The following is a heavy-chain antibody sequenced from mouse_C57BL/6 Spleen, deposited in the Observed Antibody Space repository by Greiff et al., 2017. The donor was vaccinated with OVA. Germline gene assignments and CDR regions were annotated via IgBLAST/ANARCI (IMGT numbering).Heavy chain of an antibody. Sequence: EVNVVESGGGLVKPGGSLKLSCAASGFTFSDYGMHWVRQAPEKGLEWVAYISSGSSTIYYADTVKGRFTISRDNAKNTLFLQMTSLRSEDTAMYYCASRFITTPMDYWGQGTSVTVSS. CDR2: ISSGSSTI. CDR3: ASRFITTPMDY. V-gene: IGHV5-17*01. CDR1: GFTFSDYG. J-gene: IGHJ4*01. D-gene: IGHD1-1*01.